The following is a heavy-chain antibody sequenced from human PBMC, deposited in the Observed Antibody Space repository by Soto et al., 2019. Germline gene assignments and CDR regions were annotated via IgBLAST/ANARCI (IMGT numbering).Heavy chain of an antibody. J-gene: IGHJ3*02. V-gene: IGHV3-48*01. CDR3: ARDDRMGYDSSGYDAVDI. Sequence: GGSLRLSCAASGFTFSSYSMNWVRQAPGKGLEWVSYISSSSSTIYYADSVKGRFTISRDNAKNSLYLQMDSLRAEDTAVYYCARDDRMGYDSSGYDAVDIWGQGTMVTVSS. CDR2: ISSSSSTI. CDR1: GFTFSSYS. D-gene: IGHD3-22*01.